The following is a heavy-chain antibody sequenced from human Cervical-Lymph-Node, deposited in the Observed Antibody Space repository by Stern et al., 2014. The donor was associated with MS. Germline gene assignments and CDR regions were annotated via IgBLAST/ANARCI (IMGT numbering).Heavy chain of an antibody. CDR3: ARELGYYDSSGFPAPFDY. CDR2: ISISSSYI. V-gene: IGHV3-21*01. CDR1: GFTFSSYS. J-gene: IGHJ4*02. Sequence: EVQLVESGGGLVKPGGSLRLSCAASGFTFSSYSMNWVRQAPGKGLEWVQSISISSSYINYADSVKGRFTISRDNAKNSLYLQMNSLRAEDTAVYYCARELGYYDSSGFPAPFDYWGQGTLVTVSS. D-gene: IGHD3-22*01.